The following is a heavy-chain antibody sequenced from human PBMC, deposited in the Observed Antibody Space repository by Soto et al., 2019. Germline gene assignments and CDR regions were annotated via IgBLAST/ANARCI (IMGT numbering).Heavy chain of an antibody. D-gene: IGHD4-4*01. CDR2: INHSGST. Sequence: PSETLSLTCAVYGGSFSGYYWTWIRQPPGTGLEWIGEINHSGSTNYNPSLKSRVTISVDTSKNQFSLKLSSVTAADTAVYYCARESFRRDDYSNYVDYWGQGTLVTVSS. J-gene: IGHJ4*02. V-gene: IGHV4-34*01. CDR3: ARESFRRDDYSNYVDY. CDR1: GGSFSGYY.